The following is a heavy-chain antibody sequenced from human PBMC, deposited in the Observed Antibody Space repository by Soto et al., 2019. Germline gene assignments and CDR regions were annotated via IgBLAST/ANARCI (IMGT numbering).Heavy chain of an antibody. Sequence: SVKVSCKASGGTFSSYTISWVRQAPGQGLEWMGRIIPILGIANYAQKFQGRVTITADKSTSTAYMELSSLRSEDTAVYYCARDEAKYSSSYSAFDIWGQGTMVTVSS. CDR2: IIPILGIA. V-gene: IGHV1-69*04. CDR1: GGTFSSYT. J-gene: IGHJ3*02. D-gene: IGHD6-6*01. CDR3: ARDEAKYSSSYSAFDI.